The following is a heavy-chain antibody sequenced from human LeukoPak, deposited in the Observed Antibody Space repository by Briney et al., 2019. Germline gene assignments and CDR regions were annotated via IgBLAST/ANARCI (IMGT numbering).Heavy chain of an antibody. CDR2: IYYSGST. CDR3: ARDLCSGGSCYPGWLDP. Sequence: SETLSLTCTVSGGSISSYYWSWIRQPPGKGLEWIGYIYYSGSTNYNPSLKSRVTISVDTSKNQFSLKLSSLTPADTAVYYCARDLCSGGSCYPGWLDPWGQGTLVTVSS. J-gene: IGHJ5*02. D-gene: IGHD2-15*01. CDR1: GGSISSYY. V-gene: IGHV4-59*01.